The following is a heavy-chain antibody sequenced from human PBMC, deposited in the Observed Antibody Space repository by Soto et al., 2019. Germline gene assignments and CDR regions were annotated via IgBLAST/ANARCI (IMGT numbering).Heavy chain of an antibody. J-gene: IGHJ4*02. V-gene: IGHV3-30*03. CDR1: GFTFSSYG. CDR3: ARVTQAVAADY. CDR2: ISYDGSNR. Sequence: QVQLVESGGGVVQPGRSLRLSCAASGFTFSSYGMHWVRQAPGKGLEWVAVISYDGSNRYYADSVKGRFTISRDNSKNTLYLQMNSLRAEDTAVYYCARVTQAVAADYWGQGTLVTVSS. D-gene: IGHD6-19*01.